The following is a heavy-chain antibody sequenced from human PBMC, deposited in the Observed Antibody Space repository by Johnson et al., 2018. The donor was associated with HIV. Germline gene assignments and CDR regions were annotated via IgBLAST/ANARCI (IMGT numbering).Heavy chain of an antibody. D-gene: IGHD7-27*01. CDR2: ISYDGSIK. CDR1: GFTFSSYA. J-gene: IGHJ3*02. V-gene: IGHV3-30*04. Sequence: QVQLVESGGGVVQPGRYLRLSCAASGFTFSSYAMHWVRQAPGKGLEWVAVISYDGSIKYYADSVKGRFTISRDNSKNTLYLQMNSLRAEDTAVYYCAKDLGTGDDAFDIWGQGTMVTVSS. CDR3: AKDLGTGDDAFDI.